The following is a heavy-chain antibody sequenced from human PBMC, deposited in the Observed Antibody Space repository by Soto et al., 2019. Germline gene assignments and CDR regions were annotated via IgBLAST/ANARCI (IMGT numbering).Heavy chain of an antibody. CDR3: ARALRSGPGYHPNWFDP. V-gene: IGHV1-69*04. CDR2: IIPILGIA. Sequence: WVRQAPGQGLEWMGRIIPILGIANYAQKFQGRVTITADKSTSTAYMELSSLRSEDTAVYYCARALRSGPGYHPNWFDPWGQGTLVTVSS. J-gene: IGHJ5*02. D-gene: IGHD6-13*01.